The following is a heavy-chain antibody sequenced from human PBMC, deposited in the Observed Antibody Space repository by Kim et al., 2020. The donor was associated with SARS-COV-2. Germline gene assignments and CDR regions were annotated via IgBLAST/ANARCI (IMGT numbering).Heavy chain of an antibody. V-gene: IGHV3-7*03. CDR3: ARVRGGSRHSDNDF. CDR1: GFTLSSYW. Sequence: GGSLRLSCAASGFTLSSYWMTWVRQAPGKGLEWVANINEDGSERHYAGSVKGRFTISRDNAKNSLYLQMNSLRAEDTAVYYCARVRGGSRHSDNDFWGQGTLVTVSS. D-gene: IGHD1-26*01. CDR2: INEDGSER. J-gene: IGHJ4*02.